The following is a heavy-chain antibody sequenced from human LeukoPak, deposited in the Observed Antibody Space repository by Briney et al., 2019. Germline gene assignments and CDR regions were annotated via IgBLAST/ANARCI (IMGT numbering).Heavy chain of an antibody. V-gene: IGHV3-23*01. CDR1: GFTFSSYA. CDR3: AKGAGIQLWPSFDY. CDR2: TSTSGGST. D-gene: IGHD5-18*01. Sequence: GGSLRLSCAASGFTFSSYAMNWVRQAPGQGLEWVSTTSTSGGSTYHADSVKGRFTTSRDNSKNTLYLQMNSLRAEDTAVYYCAKGAGIQLWPSFDYWGQGTLVTVSS. J-gene: IGHJ4*02.